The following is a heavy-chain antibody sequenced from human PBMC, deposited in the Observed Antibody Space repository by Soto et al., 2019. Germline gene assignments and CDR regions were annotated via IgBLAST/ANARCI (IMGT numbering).Heavy chain of an antibody. CDR2: LSGGGSNT. D-gene: IGHD4-17*01. J-gene: IGHJ4*02. CDR1: GFSFSTYS. CDR3: ARWVGYGDV. Sequence: EVQLLESGGGLVQPGGSLRLSCAASGFSFSTYSMAWVRQTPGKGLAWVSGLSGGGSNTFYADSVQGRFTISVDNSKNTVYLQMNSLRVEDTAVYYCARWVGYGDVWGQGTVVTVSS. V-gene: IGHV3-23*01.